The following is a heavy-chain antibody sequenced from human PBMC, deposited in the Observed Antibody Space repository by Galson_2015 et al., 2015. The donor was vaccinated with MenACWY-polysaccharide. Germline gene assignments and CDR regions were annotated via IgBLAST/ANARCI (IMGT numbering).Heavy chain of an antibody. CDR2: IRANNGNT. J-gene: IGHJ4*02. D-gene: IGHD3-22*01. V-gene: IGHV1-18*04. CDR3: ARASTYDSILSGSDY. Sequence: SVKVSCKGSGYTFTTYVINWVRQAPGKGLEWMGWIRANNGNTNYAQKLQGGVSMTTDTSTSTAYMELRSLRSDDTTVYYCARASTYDSILSGSDYWGQGPRSPSPQ. CDR1: GYTFTTYV.